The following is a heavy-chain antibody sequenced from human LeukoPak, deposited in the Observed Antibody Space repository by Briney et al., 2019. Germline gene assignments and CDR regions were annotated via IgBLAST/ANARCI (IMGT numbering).Heavy chain of an antibody. CDR1: GYMFTGHY. V-gene: IGHV1-2*02. Sequence: ASVKVSCKASGYMFTGHYMHWVRQAPGQGLEWMGWINPNSGGTNYAQKFQGRVTMTRDTSISTAYMELSSLRSDDTAVYYCARVPEHTAMVHWYFDLWGRGTLVTV. CDR3: ARVPEHTAMVHWYFDL. J-gene: IGHJ2*01. D-gene: IGHD5-18*01. CDR2: INPNSGGT.